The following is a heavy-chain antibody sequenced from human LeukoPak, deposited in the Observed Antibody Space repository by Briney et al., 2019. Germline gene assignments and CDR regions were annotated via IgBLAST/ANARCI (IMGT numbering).Heavy chain of an antibody. Sequence: SGGSLRPSCSVSGFTFSANNMHWFGQAPGKGLEWVTFIDHDGSQKFYADSVQGRLTIPRDNSKNALYLHINSLRPEDTAVYYCAKDGGGGTYSFDYWGQGSLVTVSS. CDR3: AKDGGGGTYSFDY. CDR1: GFTFSANN. CDR2: IDHDGSQK. J-gene: IGHJ4*02. V-gene: IGHV3-30*02. D-gene: IGHD3-16*01.